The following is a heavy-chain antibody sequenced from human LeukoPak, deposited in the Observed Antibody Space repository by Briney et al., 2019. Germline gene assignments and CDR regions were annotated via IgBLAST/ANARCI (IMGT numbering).Heavy chain of an antibody. CDR3: AKELVYYYDSSGYL. Sequence: GGSLRLSCAASRFTFSGYGMSWVRQAPGKGLEWVSGISGSGGRTYYADSVKGRFTISRDNSKNTLYLQMNSLRAEDTAVYYCAKELVYYYDSSGYLWGQGTLVTVSS. D-gene: IGHD3-22*01. CDR1: RFTFSGYG. CDR2: ISGSGGRT. J-gene: IGHJ4*02. V-gene: IGHV3-23*01.